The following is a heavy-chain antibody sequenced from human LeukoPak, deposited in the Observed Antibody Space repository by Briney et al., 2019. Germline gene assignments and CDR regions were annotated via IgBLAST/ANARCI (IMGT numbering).Heavy chain of an antibody. D-gene: IGHD1-26*01. V-gene: IGHV1-8*01. J-gene: IGHJ4*02. CDR3: ARGPIYPKSGDYPNYYFDY. CDR2: MSPNSGVT. Sequence: GASVKVSCKASGYTFTSYDINWVRQATGQGLEWMGWMSPNSGVTGYAQKFQGRVSMTRDTSISTAYMELSSLRSEDTAVYFCARGPIYPKSGDYPNYYFDYWGQGTLVTVSS. CDR1: GYTFTSYD.